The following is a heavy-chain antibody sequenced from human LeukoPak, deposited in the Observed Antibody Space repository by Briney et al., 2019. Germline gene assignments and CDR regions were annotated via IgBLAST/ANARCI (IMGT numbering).Heavy chain of an antibody. V-gene: IGHV4-34*01. CDR3: ARDRESESIAIFGVASRDGGNYFDY. D-gene: IGHD3-3*01. J-gene: IGHJ4*02. Sequence: SETLSLTCAVYGGSFSGYYWSWIRQPPGKGLEWIGEINHSGSSNYNPSLKSRVTISVDTSKNQFSLKLSSVTAADTAVYYCARDRESESIAIFGVASRDGGNYFDYWGQGTLVTVSS. CDR1: GGSFSGYY. CDR2: INHSGSS.